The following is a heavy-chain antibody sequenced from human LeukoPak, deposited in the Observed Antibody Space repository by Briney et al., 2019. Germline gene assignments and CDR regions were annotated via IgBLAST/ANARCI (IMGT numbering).Heavy chain of an antibody. J-gene: IGHJ4*02. Sequence: GASVKVSCKASGGTFSSYAISWVRQAPGQGLEWMGGIIPIFGTANYAQKFQGRVTITADESTSTAYMELSSLRSEDTAVYYCARDSGSDSSGWYSCWGQGTLVTVSS. CDR1: GGTFSSYA. CDR3: ARDSGSDSSGWYSC. CDR2: IIPIFGTA. V-gene: IGHV1-69*13. D-gene: IGHD6-19*01.